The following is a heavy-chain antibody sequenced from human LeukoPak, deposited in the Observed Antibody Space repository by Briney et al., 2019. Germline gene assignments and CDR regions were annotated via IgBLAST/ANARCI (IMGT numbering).Heavy chain of an antibody. D-gene: IGHD6-13*01. CDR2: ISYDGSNK. Sequence: GGSLRLSCAASGFTFSSYAMHWVRQAPGKGLEWEAVISYDGSNKYYADSVKGRFTISRDNSKNTLYLQMNSLRAEDTAVYYCAREEGRDYSSSWYVDYYGMDVWGQGTTVTVSS. J-gene: IGHJ6*02. CDR3: AREEGRDYSSSWYVDYYGMDV. CDR1: GFTFSSYA. V-gene: IGHV3-30-3*01.